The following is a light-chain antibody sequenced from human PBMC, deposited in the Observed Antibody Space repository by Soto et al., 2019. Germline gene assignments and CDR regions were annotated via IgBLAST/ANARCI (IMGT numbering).Light chain of an antibody. Sequence: QSVLTQPASVSGSPGQSITISCTGGSSDIGGYNYVSWFQQHPGKAPKLMIYEVTNRPSGVSNRFSGSKSGSTASLTISGLHAEDEADYYCSSYTSSNTLVFGTGTKVTVL. J-gene: IGLJ1*01. CDR1: SSDIGGYNY. CDR2: EVT. V-gene: IGLV2-14*01. CDR3: SSYTSSNTLV.